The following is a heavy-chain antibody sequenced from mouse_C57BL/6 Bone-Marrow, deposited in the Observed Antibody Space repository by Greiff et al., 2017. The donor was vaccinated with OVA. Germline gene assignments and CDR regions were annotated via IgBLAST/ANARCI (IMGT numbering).Heavy chain of an antibody. CDR2: ISGGGGNT. CDR1: GFTFSSYT. Sequence: EVKLVESGGGLVKPGGSLKLSCAASGFTFSSYTMSWVRQTPETRLEWVATISGGGGNTYYPDSVKGRFTISRDNAKNTLYLQMSRLRSEDTALYYCARQGTVVATDWYFDVWGTGTTVTVSS. J-gene: IGHJ1*03. V-gene: IGHV5-9*01. CDR3: ARQGTVVATDWYFDV. D-gene: IGHD1-1*01.